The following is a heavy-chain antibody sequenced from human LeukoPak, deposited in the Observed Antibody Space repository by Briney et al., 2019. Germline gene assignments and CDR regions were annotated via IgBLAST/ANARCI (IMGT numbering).Heavy chain of an antibody. Sequence: PGGSLRLSCAASGFTFSSYWMSWVRQAPGKGLEWVANIKQDGSEKYYVDSVKGRFTISRDNAKNSLYLQMNSLRAEDTAVYYCARVHSGVGDWFDPWGQGTLVTVSS. J-gene: IGHJ5*02. CDR3: ARVHSGVGDWFDP. CDR2: IKQDGSEK. V-gene: IGHV3-7*01. CDR1: GFTFSSYW. D-gene: IGHD1-26*01.